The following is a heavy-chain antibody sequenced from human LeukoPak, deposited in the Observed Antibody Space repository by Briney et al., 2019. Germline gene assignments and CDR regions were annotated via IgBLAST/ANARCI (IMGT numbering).Heavy chain of an antibody. CDR1: GFGFSRNV. CDR2: LSSSGGGT. V-gene: IGHV3-23*01. J-gene: IGHJ4*02. CDR3: AKHYADTSTYSYFDL. D-gene: IGHD2/OR15-2a*01. Sequence: GGSLTLSCVASGFGFSRNVMSWVRQTPGKGLQWISSLSSSGGGTYYADSVNGRFTISRDNSKNILYLHMNSLTVEDSAVYYCAKHYADTSTYSYFDLWGQGTLVTVSS.